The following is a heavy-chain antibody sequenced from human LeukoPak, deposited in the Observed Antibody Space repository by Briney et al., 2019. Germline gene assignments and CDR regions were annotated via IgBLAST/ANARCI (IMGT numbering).Heavy chain of an antibody. V-gene: IGHV4-4*08. CDR2: IYTSGST. CDR1: GGSISSYY. D-gene: IGHD6-19*01. CDR3: ARCSGWYVDNWFDP. Sequence: PSETLSLTCTVSGGSISSYYWSWLRQPPGKGLEWIGRIYTSGSTNYNPSLKSRVTISVDTSKNQFSLKLSSVTAADTAVYYCARCSGWYVDNWFDPWGQGTLVTVSS. J-gene: IGHJ5*02.